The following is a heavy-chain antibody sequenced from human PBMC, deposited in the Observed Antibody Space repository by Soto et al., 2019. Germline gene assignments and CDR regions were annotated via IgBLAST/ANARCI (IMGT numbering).Heavy chain of an antibody. D-gene: IGHD6-19*01. Sequence: SETLSLTCTVSGGSISSYYWSWIRQPPGKGLEWIGYISYSGSTNYNPSLKSRVTISVDTSKNQFSLKLNSVTAADPAVYYCARPAVPNSSGWYGFDYWGQGTLVTVSS. J-gene: IGHJ4*02. CDR1: GGSISSYY. CDR2: ISYSGST. V-gene: IGHV4-59*08. CDR3: ARPAVPNSSGWYGFDY.